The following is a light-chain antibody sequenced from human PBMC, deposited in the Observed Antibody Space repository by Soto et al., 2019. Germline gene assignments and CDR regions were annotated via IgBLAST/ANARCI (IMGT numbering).Light chain of an antibody. CDR1: SSDVGGYNC. J-gene: IGLJ1*01. V-gene: IGLV2-14*01. CDR3: SSYTSSSTYA. Sequence: QSVLTQPASVSGSPGQSIAISCTGTSSDVGGYNCVSWYQQHPGKAPKLIIYDVTNRPSGVSNRFSGSKSGNTASLTISGLQAEDEADYYCSSYTSSSTYAFGTGTKVTV. CDR2: DVT.